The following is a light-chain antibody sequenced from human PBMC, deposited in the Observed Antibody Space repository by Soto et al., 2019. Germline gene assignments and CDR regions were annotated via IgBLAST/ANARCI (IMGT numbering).Light chain of an antibody. Sequence: QSVLTQPPSVSGAPGQRVTISRTGSSSNIGAGYYVHWYQQLPGIAPKLLIYGNDNRPSGVPDRFSGSKSGTSASLAITGLQAEDEADYYCQSYDSGLSGVVFGGGTKLTVL. CDR2: GND. V-gene: IGLV1-40*01. J-gene: IGLJ2*01. CDR3: QSYDSGLSGVV. CDR1: SSNIGAGYY.